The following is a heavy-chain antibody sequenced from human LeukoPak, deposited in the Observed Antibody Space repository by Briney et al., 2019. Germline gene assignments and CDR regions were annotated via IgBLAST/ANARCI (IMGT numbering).Heavy chain of an antibody. CDR2: ISSSSSTI. D-gene: IGHD5-24*01. Sequence: AGGSLRLSCAASGFTFSSYSMNWVRQAPGRGLEWVSYISSSSSTIYYADSVKGRFTISRDNAKNSLYLQMNSLRAEDTAVYYCAIQYELDAFDIWGQGAMVTVSS. V-gene: IGHV3-48*04. J-gene: IGHJ3*02. CDR1: GFTFSSYS. CDR3: AIQYELDAFDI.